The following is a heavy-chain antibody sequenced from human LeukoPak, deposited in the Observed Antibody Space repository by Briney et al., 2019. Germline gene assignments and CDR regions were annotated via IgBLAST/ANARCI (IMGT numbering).Heavy chain of an antibody. D-gene: IGHD3-16*01. CDR1: GGSINTGSYY. Sequence: PSETLSLTCTVSGGSINTGSYYWGWIRQPPGKGLEWIGSIYYSGSTYYDPSLKDRVTMSVDTSKNQFSLKLNSVTAADTAVYYCASLIWEVRVDYWGQGTLVTVSS. J-gene: IGHJ4*02. CDR2: IYYSGST. CDR3: ASLIWEVRVDY. V-gene: IGHV4-39*01.